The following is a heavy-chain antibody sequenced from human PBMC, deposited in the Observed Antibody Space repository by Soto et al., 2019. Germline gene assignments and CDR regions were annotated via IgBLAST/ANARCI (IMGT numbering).Heavy chain of an antibody. D-gene: IGHD3-22*01. CDR2: ISGSGGST. Sequence: EVQLLESGGGLVQPGGSLRLSCAASGFTFSSYAMSWVRQAPGKGLEWVSAISGSGGSTYDAVSVKGRFTISRDNSKNTLYLQMNRLRDEDTAVYYCAKAPITMIVVGFDYWGQGTLVTVSS. V-gene: IGHV3-23*01. CDR3: AKAPITMIVVGFDY. J-gene: IGHJ4*02. CDR1: GFTFSSYA.